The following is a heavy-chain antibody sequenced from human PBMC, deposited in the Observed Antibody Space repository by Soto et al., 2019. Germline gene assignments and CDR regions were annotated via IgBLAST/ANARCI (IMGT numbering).Heavy chain of an antibody. Sequence: ASVKVSCKASGFTFSDYGLSWVRQAPGQPLEWMGWISGDNINSKYSQKFQGRLTMTTDTSTATASMELRSLTSDDTAVYYCGREGQQLAQEKYYQFNGMDVWGQGTTVTVSS. CDR3: GREGQQLAQEKYYQFNGMDV. CDR2: ISGDNINS. V-gene: IGHV1-18*01. D-gene: IGHD6-13*01. J-gene: IGHJ6*02. CDR1: GFTFSDYG.